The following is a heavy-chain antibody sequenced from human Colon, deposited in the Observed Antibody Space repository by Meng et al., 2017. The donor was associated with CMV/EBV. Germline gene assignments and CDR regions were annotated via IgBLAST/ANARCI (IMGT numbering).Heavy chain of an antibody. CDR2: VYTTGST. V-gene: IGHV4-30-2*01. CDR3: ARGNGDHLFDY. J-gene: IGHJ4*02. D-gene: IGHD2-8*01. Sequence: CAVSGASLNSAGSAWTWIRHPPGMGLEWIGNVYTTGSTFYNPSLKSRVTISVDVSKNQFSLQLRSVTAADTAVYYCARGNGDHLFDYWGQGTLVTVSS. CDR1: GASLNSAGSA.